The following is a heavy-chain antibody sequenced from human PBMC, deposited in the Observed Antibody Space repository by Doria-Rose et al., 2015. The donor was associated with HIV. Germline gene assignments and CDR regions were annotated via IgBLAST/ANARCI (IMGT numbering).Heavy chain of an antibody. J-gene: IGHJ4*02. CDR1: GASVSSRGYY. CDR3: ARMGSYRELDY. D-gene: IGHD3-3*01. CDR2: TYYTGTS. Sequence: HVQLLHSGPGLVKPSETLSLTCSVSGASVSSRGYYWNWIRQVPGKGLESLGYTYYTGTSDYSPSLKSRLNMAVDTSKNQFSLKLSFVTVADTAVYYCARMGSYRELDYWGQGAMVIVSA. V-gene: IGHV4-31*03.